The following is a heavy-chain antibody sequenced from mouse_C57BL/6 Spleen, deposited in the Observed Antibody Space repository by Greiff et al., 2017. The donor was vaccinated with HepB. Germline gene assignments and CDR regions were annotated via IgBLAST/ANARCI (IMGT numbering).Heavy chain of an antibody. CDR3: AGGYSNSYAMDY. J-gene: IGHJ4*01. CDR2: IDPSDSYT. CDR1: GYTFTSYW. V-gene: IGHV1-50*01. Sequence: QQSCKASGYTFTSYWMQWVKQRPGQGLEWIGEIDPSDSYTNYNQKFKGKATLTVDTSSSTAYMHPSSLTSEDSAVYYCAGGYSNSYAMDYWGQGTSVTVSS. D-gene: IGHD2-5*01.